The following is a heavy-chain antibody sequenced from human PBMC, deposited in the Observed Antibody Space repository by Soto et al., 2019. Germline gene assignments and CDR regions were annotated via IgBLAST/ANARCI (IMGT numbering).Heavy chain of an antibody. J-gene: IGHJ6*02. CDR2: ISGSGGST. D-gene: IGHD5-12*01. V-gene: IGHV3-23*01. CDR1: GFTFSSYA. CDR3: AKDRVATIVDRYYYYGMDV. Sequence: PGGSLRLSCADSGFTFSSYAMSWVRQAPGKGLEWVSAISGSGGSTYYADSVKGRFTISRDNSKNTLYLQMNSLRAEDTAVYYCAKDRVATIVDRYYYYGMDVWGQGTTVTVSS.